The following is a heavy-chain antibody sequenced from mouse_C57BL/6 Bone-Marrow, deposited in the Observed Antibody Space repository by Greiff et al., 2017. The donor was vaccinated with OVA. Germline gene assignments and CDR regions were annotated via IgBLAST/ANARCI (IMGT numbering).Heavy chain of an antibody. CDR2: IYPGDGDT. CDR1: GYAFSSSW. Sequence: VQLQESGPELVKPGASVKISCKASGYAFSSSWMNWVKQRPGKGLEWIGRIYPGDGDTNYNGKFKGKATLTADKSSSTAYMQLSSLTSEDSAVYFCAALLRSFFDYWGQGTTLTVSS. D-gene: IGHD1-1*01. V-gene: IGHV1-82*01. J-gene: IGHJ2*01. CDR3: AALLRSFFDY.